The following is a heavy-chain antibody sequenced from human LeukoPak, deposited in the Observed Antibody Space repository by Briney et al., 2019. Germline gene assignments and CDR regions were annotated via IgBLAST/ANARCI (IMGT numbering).Heavy chain of an antibody. V-gene: IGHV3-21*01. CDR2: ISSSRSDI. J-gene: IGHJ4*02. Sequence: GGSLRLSCGASGFTFSDYNMNWVRQAPGKGLEWVASISSSRSDIYYADSVKGRFTISRDNAKNSLYLQMNSLRAEDTAVYYCARDLASSGWFPNDYWGQGTLVTVSS. CDR3: ARDLASSGWFPNDY. D-gene: IGHD6-19*01. CDR1: GFTFSDYN.